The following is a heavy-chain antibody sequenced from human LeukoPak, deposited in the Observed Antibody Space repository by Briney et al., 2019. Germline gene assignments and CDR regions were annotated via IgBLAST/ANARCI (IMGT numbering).Heavy chain of an antibody. CDR1: GFTFSSYA. CDR3: ARGRPKRSYGDYGRDFDY. CDR2: ISGSGGST. V-gene: IGHV3-23*01. J-gene: IGHJ4*02. D-gene: IGHD4-17*01. Sequence: PGGSLRLSCAASGFTFSSYAVSWVRQAPGKGLEWVSVISGSGGSTYYADSVKGRFTISRDNSKNTLYLQMNSLRAEDTAVYYCARGRPKRSYGDYGRDFDYWGQGTLVTVSS.